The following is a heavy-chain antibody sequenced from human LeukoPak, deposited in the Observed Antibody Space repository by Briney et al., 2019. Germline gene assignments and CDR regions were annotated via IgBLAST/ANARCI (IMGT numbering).Heavy chain of an antibody. D-gene: IGHD2-15*01. J-gene: IGHJ4*02. CDR3: TRHPGLGLVKAASDDY. V-gene: IGHV3-73*01. Sequence: GGSLKLSCAASGFTFSASALHWVRQASGRGLEWIGRIQSKTNDYATTYAASVKGRFTISRDDSRNTAYLQMNSLKTEDTAVYYCTRHPGLGLVKAASDDYWGQGTVVTVSS. CDR1: GFTFSASA. CDR2: IQSKTNDYAT.